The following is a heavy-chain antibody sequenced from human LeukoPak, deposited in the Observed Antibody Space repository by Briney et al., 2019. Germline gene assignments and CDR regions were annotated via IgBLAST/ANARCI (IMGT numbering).Heavy chain of an antibody. CDR3: AKRGGYETMAAFDY. CDR1: GFTFNHYA. V-gene: IGHV3-23*01. D-gene: IGHD3-10*01. J-gene: IGHJ4*02. CDR2: ISPGGSDT. Sequence: GGSLRLSCAASGFTFNHYAMSWVRQAPGKGLEWVSAISPGGSDTYYADSLRGRFTISRDNSKKTLSLQMSSLRAEDSAVYYCAKRGGYETMAAFDYWGQGTLVTVSS.